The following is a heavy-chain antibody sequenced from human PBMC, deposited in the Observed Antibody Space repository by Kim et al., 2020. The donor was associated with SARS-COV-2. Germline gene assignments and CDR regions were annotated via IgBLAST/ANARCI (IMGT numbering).Heavy chain of an antibody. V-gene: IGHV4-61*08. J-gene: IGHJ5*01. CDR3: ATVRSLAWFDS. Sequence: SETLSLTCTVSGASVSSSDYHWSWVRQPPGKGLEWIGYFHYSRSTTYNPSLASRVTISEDTSKNQISLRLTSVTAADPAVYYCATVRSLAWFDSWGQGTLVTVSS. CDR2: FHYSRST. CDR1: GASVSSSDYH.